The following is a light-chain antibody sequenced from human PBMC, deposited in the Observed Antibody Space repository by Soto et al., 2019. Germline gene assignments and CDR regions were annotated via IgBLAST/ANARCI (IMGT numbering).Light chain of an antibody. V-gene: IGKV4-1*01. Sequence: DIVMTQSPDSLGGSLGERATINCKSSQSGLHSSNNMNYLAWYQQRPGQPPKWLIYCPSIRESGVPDRFSGSGSGTDFTLTTSSMQTEDVAVDYCQQYYTNPPITFGQGTRLEIK. J-gene: IGKJ5*01. CDR2: CPS. CDR1: QSGLHSSNNMNY. CDR3: QQYYTNPPIT.